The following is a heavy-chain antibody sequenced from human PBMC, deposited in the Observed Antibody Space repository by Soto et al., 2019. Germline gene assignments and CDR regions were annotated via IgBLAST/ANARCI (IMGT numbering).Heavy chain of an antibody. J-gene: IGHJ4*02. CDR2: INPSDRTT. V-gene: IGHV1-46*01. Sequence: ASVKVSCKTSGYSFTSYYIHWVRQAPRQGLEWMGIINPSDRTTYYAQKFQGRATMTSDTSTSTVYMELSSLRSEDTAVYYCASAPTMRGAYVDYWGQGALVTVSS. CDR3: ASAPTMRGAYVDY. CDR1: GYSFTSYY.